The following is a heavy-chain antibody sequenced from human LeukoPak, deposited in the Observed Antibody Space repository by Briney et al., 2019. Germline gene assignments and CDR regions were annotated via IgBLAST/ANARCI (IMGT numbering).Heavy chain of an antibody. CDR2: IDPSDSYT. V-gene: IGHV5-10-1*01. CDR1: GYNFRSYW. D-gene: IGHD3-10*01. Sequence: GESLKISCKGSGYNFRSYWISWVRQMPGKGLEWMGRIDPSDSYTKYSPSFQGHVTISVDKSISTAYLQWSSLKASDTAMYYCARHECYGSGSLGFDPWGQGTLVTVSS. J-gene: IGHJ5*02. CDR3: ARHECYGSGSLGFDP.